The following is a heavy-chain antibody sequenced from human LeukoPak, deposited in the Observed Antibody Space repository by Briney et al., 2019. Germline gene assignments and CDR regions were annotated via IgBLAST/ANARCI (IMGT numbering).Heavy chain of an antibody. V-gene: IGHV1-2*02. D-gene: IGHD1-7*01. CDR1: GYTFTGYY. Sequence: GASVKVSCKASGYTFTGYYMHWVRQAPGQGLEWMGWINPNSGGTNYAQKFQGRVTMTRDTSISTAYMELSRLRSDDTAVYYCARENWSYSRRWFDPWGQGTLVTVSS. CDR2: INPNSGGT. J-gene: IGHJ5*02. CDR3: ARENWSYSRRWFDP.